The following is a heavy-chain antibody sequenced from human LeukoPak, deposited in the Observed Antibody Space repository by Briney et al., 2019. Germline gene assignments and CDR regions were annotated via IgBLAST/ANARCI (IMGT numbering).Heavy chain of an antibody. CDR2: IRYDGNNK. J-gene: IGHJ3*02. CDR3: AKGYGDLVAFDI. Sequence: GGSLRLSCAASGFTFRGYGMDWVRQAPGKGLKWVAFIRYDGNNKDYGDSVKGRFTISRDNSKNTLYLQMNSLRVEDTAVYYCAKGYGDLVAFDIWGQGTMVTVSS. D-gene: IGHD4-17*01. CDR1: GFTFRGYG. V-gene: IGHV3-30*02.